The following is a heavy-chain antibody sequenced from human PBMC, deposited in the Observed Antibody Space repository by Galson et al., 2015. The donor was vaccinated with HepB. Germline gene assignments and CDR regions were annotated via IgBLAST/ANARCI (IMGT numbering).Heavy chain of an antibody. CDR1: GFTVSSNY. CDR2: IHYSGRT. J-gene: IGHJ6*03. D-gene: IGHD6-13*01. Sequence: LRLSCAASGFTVSSNYMSWIRQHAGKGLEWIGYIHYSGRTYYSPSLKSRVTMSVDTSRSQFALKLNSVTAADTAVYYCVRGDEAAAMDVWGKGTTVTVSS. V-gene: IGHV4-31*02. CDR3: VRGDEAAAMDV.